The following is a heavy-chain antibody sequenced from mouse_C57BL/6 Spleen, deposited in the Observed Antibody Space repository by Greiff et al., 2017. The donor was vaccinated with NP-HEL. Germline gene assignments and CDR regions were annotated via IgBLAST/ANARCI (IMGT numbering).Heavy chain of an antibody. CDR2: IDPSDSYT. CDR1: GYTFTSYW. Sequence: QVQLQQPGAELVKPGASVKLSCKASGYTFTSYWMQWVKQRPGQGLEWIGEIDPSDSYTNYNQKFKGKATLTVDTSSSTAYMQLSSLTSEDSAVYYCARRRIYYYGMDYWGQGTSVTVSS. J-gene: IGHJ4*01. CDR3: ARRRIYYYGMDY. V-gene: IGHV1-50*01.